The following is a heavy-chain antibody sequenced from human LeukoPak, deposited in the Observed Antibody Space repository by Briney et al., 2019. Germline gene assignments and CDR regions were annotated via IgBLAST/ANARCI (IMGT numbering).Heavy chain of an antibody. CDR3: ARPTYGGNPIDDAFDI. Sequence: GASVKVSCKASGYTFTTYAMHWVRQAPGQRLEWMGWIIPILGIVNYAQKFQGRVTITADKSTSTAYMELSSLRSDDTAVYYCARPTYGGNPIDDAFDIWGQGTMVTVSS. CDR1: GYTFTTYA. CDR2: IIPILGIV. J-gene: IGHJ3*02. D-gene: IGHD4-23*01. V-gene: IGHV1-69*10.